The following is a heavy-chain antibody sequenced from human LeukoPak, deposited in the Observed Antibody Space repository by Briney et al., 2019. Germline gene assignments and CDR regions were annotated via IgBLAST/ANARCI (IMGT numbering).Heavy chain of an antibody. CDR1: GFTVSSNY. Sequence: GGSLRLSCAASGFTVSSNYMSWVRQAPGKGLEWVSIIYSGGSTYYADSVKGRLTISTDNSKNTLYLQLNSLRGEDTAVYCSTSGSGSYRTPYYYMYVRGKGATVTVSS. J-gene: IGHJ6*03. D-gene: IGHD3-10*01. CDR2: IYSGGST. CDR3: TSGSGSYRTPYYYMYV. V-gene: IGHV3-53*01.